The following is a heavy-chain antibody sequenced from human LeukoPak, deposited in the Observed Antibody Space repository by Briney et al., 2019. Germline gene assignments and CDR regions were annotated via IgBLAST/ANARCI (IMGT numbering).Heavy chain of an antibody. CDR1: GFTFDDYA. CDR3: AKDIYGDYSDYMDV. V-gene: IGHV3-43*02. CDR2: ISGDGGST. D-gene: IGHD4-17*01. J-gene: IGHJ6*03. Sequence: GGSLRLSCGASGFTFDDYAMHWVRQAPGKGREWVSLISGDGGSTYYADSVKGRFTISRDNSKNSLYLQMNSLRTEDTALYYCAKDIYGDYSDYMDVWGKGTTVTVSS.